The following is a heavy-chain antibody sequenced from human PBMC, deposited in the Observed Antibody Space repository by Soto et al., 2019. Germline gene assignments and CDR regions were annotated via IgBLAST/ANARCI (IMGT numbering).Heavy chain of an antibody. CDR1: GGSISSGGYY. J-gene: IGHJ5*02. D-gene: IGHD3-22*01. CDR3: ARGGRYDSSGYYYWFDP. CDR2: IYYSGST. Sequence: SETLSLTCTVSGGSISSGGYYWSWIRQHPGKGLEWIGYIYYSGSTYYNPSLKSRVTISVDTSKNQFSLKLSSVTAADTAVYYCARGGRYDSSGYYYWFDPWGQGTLVTVSS. V-gene: IGHV4-31*03.